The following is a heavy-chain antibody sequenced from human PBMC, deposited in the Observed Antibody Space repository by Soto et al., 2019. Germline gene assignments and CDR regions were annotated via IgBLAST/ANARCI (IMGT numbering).Heavy chain of an antibody. D-gene: IGHD3-10*01. CDR2: ISSSSSTI. CDR1: GFTFSSYS. V-gene: IGHV3-48*01. CDR3: ARRLGNYCSGSNWFDP. Sequence: EVQLVESGGGLVQPGGSLRLSCAASGFTFSSYSMNWVRQAPGKGLERVSYISSSSSTIYYADSVKGRFTISRDNAKNSLYLQMNSLRAEDTAVYYCARRLGNYCSGSNWFDPGGQGTLVTVSS. J-gene: IGHJ5*02.